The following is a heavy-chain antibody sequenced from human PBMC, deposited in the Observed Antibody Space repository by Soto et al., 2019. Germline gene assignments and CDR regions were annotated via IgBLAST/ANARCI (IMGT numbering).Heavy chain of an antibody. V-gene: IGHV4-31*03. J-gene: IGHJ4*02. CDR2: IYYSGST. CDR3: ARSGKYYFDY. CDR1: GGSISSGGYY. Sequence: SETLSLTCTVSGGSISSGGYYWSWIRQHPGKGLEWIGYIYYSGSTYYNPSLKSRVTISVDTSKNQFSLKLSSVTAADTAVYYCARSGKYYFDYWGQGTLVTVSS.